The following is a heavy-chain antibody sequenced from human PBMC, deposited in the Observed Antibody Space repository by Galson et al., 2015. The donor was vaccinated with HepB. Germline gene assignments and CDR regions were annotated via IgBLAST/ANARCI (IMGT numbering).Heavy chain of an antibody. CDR3: ARGRYCSSTSCYIFDY. V-gene: IGHV1-2*02. J-gene: IGHJ4*02. Sequence: SVKVSCKASGYTFTGYYMHWVRQAPGQGLEWMGWINPNSGGTNYAQKFQGRVTMTRDTSISTAYMELSRLRSDDTAVYYCARGRYCSSTSCYIFDYWGQGTLVTVSS. CDR1: GYTFTGYY. D-gene: IGHD2-2*02. CDR2: INPNSGGT.